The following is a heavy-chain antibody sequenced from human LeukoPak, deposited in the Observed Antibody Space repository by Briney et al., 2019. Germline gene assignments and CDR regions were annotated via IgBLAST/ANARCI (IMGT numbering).Heavy chain of an antibody. CDR3: ARGRRWLRTFDY. CDR1: PFSGYY. J-gene: IGHJ4*02. D-gene: IGHD5-12*01. Sequence: PGTPSFSCAVGPFSGYYWSSISRSAGKPLKWIREITHSGITNYDPSLKSLVTISVDTSKNQFSLKLRAVTAAVSAVYYWARGRRWLRTFDYWGQGTLVTVSS. V-gene: IGHV4-34*01. CDR2: ITHSGIT.